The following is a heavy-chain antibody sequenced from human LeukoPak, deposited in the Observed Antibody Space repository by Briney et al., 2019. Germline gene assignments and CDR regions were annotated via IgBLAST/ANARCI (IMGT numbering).Heavy chain of an antibody. CDR3: ARDSGWFDP. V-gene: IGHV1-18*01. CDR1: GYAFTSYA. CDR2: ISAYNGNT. D-gene: IGHD3-10*01. Sequence: ASVKVSCKASGYAFTSYAISWVRQAPGQGLEWVGWISAYNGNTDYAQNLQDRVTMTTDTSTSTAYMELRSLKSDDTAVYYCARDSGWFDPWGQGTRVTVSS. J-gene: IGHJ5*02.